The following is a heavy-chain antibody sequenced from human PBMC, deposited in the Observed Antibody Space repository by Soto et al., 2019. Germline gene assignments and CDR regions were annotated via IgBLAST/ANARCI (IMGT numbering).Heavy chain of an antibody. D-gene: IGHD3-16*01. CDR2: ISWNSGSI. CDR1: GFTFDDYA. Sequence: GGSLRLSCAASGFTFDDYAMHWVRQAPGKGLEWVSGISWNSGSIGYADSVKGRFTISRDNAKNSLYLQMNSLRAEDTALYYCAKENGLGELNGIDVWGQGTTVTVYS. V-gene: IGHV3-9*01. J-gene: IGHJ6*02. CDR3: AKENGLGELNGIDV.